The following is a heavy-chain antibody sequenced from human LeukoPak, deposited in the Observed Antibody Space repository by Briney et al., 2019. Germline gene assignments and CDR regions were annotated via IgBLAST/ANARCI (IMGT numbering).Heavy chain of an antibody. Sequence: PGGSLRLSCAASGFTFSSTSMIWVRQAPGKGLEWVSSISPSSSSIYYADSVRGRFTVSRDNAKKSLSLQMNSLRVEDTAIYYCARETYNDFWSGLNWFDPWGQGTLVTVSS. V-gene: IGHV3-21*01. J-gene: IGHJ5*02. CDR2: ISPSSSSI. D-gene: IGHD3-3*01. CDR1: GFTFSSTS. CDR3: ARETYNDFWSGLNWFDP.